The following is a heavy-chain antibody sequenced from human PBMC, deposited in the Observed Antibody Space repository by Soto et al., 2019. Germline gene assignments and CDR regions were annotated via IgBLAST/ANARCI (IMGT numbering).Heavy chain of an antibody. V-gene: IGHV3-72*01. CDR3: VRATYFSDSSGYTRCLDY. CDR2: SRDKPQGYST. D-gene: IGHD3-22*01. J-gene: IGHJ4*02. CDR1: GFTLSDHY. Sequence: PGGSLRLSCAVSGFTLSDHYIDWVRQAPGKGLEWVGRSRDKPQGYSTAYAASVKGRFTTSRDESKNSAYLQMNSLKTEDTAVYYCVRATYFSDSSGYTRCLDYFGQGTLVTVSS.